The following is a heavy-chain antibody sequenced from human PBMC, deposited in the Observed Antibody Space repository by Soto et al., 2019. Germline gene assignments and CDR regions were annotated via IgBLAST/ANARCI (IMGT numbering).Heavy chain of an antibody. D-gene: IGHD2-15*01. CDR3: SRCRGGRFFDY. J-gene: IGHJ4*02. Sequence: QVQLVESGGGVVQPGRSLRLSCAASGFIFSSYALHWVRQAPGKGLEWVAVIWYDGSNKYYADSVKGRFTISRGNSKNTLYVQMNSLRAVDTAVYYCSRCRGGRFFDYWGQGTLVTVSS. CDR1: GFIFSSYA. V-gene: IGHV3-33*01. CDR2: IWYDGSNK.